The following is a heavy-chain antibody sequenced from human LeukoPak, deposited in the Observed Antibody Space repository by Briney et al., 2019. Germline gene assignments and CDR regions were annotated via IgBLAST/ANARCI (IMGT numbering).Heavy chain of an antibody. J-gene: IGHJ4*02. CDR1: GFTFSSYW. Sequence: GGSLRLSCVVSGFTFSSYWMNWVRQAPGKGLEWVANIHEDGSDEYYVDSVKGRFTISRDNAKNSLYLQMNSLRAEDTAVYYCAKRASGSGTSLYYFDYWGQGTLVTVSS. V-gene: IGHV3-7*05. D-gene: IGHD3-10*01. CDR2: IHEDGSDE. CDR3: AKRASGSGTSLYYFDY.